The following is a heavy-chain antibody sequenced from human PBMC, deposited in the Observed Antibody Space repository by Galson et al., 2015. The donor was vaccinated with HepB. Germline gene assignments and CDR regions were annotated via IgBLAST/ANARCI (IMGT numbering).Heavy chain of an antibody. CDR2: ISAYNGNT. D-gene: IGHD1-26*01. CDR1: GYTFTSYG. CDR3: ARGSSGWGDYYYYYMDV. Sequence: SVKVSCKASGYTFTSYGISWVRQAPGQGLEWMGWISAYNGNTNYAQKLQGRVTMTTDTSTSTAYMELRSLRSDDTAVYYCARGSSGWGDYYYYYMDVWGKGTTVTVSS. J-gene: IGHJ6*03. V-gene: IGHV1-18*01.